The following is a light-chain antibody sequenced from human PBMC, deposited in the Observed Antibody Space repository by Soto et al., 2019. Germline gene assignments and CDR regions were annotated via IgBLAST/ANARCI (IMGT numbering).Light chain of an antibody. J-gene: IGKJ3*01. CDR1: QSVSSSY. CDR2: AAS. V-gene: IGKV3-20*01. Sequence: EIVLTQSPGTLSLSPGERATLSCRASQSVSSSYLAWYQQKPGQAPSLLIYAASSRATGVPDRFSGSGSGTDFTLTISRLEPEDFAVYYCQQYGSSPPIFTFGPRTKVDIK. CDR3: QQYGSSPPIFT.